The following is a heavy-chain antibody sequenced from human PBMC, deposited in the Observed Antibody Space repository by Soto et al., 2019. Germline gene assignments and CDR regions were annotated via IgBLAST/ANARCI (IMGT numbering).Heavy chain of an antibody. J-gene: IGHJ6*02. Sequence: QVQLVQSGAEVKKPGSSVKVSCKASGGTFSSYAISWVRQAPGQGLEWMGGIIPIFGTANYAQKFQGRVTITADESTSTAYMELSSLRSEDTAVYYCASSYYDSSGYYPPYYYGMDVRGQGTTVTVSS. CDR2: IIPIFGTA. CDR1: GGTFSSYA. D-gene: IGHD3-22*01. CDR3: ASSYYDSSGYYPPYYYGMDV. V-gene: IGHV1-69*01.